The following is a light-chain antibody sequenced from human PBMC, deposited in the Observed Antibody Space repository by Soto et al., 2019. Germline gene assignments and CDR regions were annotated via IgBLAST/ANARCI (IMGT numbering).Light chain of an antibody. V-gene: IGLV2-14*01. J-gene: IGLJ1*01. CDR1: ISDVGGYNY. CDR2: EVS. CDR3: RSYVSSNTYV. Sequence: QSLLTQPASVSGSPGQSITISCTGTISDVGGYNYVSWYQQHPGKAPKVMIYEVSNRPSGVSNRFSGSKSGNTASLTISGLQAEDEADYYCRSYVSSNTYVFGAGTKVTVL.